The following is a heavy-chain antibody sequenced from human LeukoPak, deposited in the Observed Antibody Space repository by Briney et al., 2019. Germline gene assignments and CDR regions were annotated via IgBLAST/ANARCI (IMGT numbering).Heavy chain of an antibody. V-gene: IGHV1-2*02. Sequence: GASVKVSCKASGYTFTGYYMYWVRQAPGQGLEWMGWINPNNGGTNYAQKFQGRVTMTRDTSINTAYMELSRLRSDDTAVYYCARDWSGGAAAVYYWGQGTLVTVSS. CDR3: ARDWSGGAAAVYY. D-gene: IGHD6-13*01. CDR2: INPNNGGT. CDR1: GYTFTGYY. J-gene: IGHJ4*02.